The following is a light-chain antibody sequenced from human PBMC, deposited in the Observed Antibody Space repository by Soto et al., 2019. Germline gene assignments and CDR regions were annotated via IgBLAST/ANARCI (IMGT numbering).Light chain of an antibody. J-gene: IGKJ5*01. CDR1: QDITNY. V-gene: IGKV1-33*01. Sequence: DIQMTQSPSSLSASVGDRVTITCQESQDITNYLNWYQQKPGKAPRLLVYDGSNLDTGVPSRFSASGSGTHFSFTISSLHPEDIATYYCQQIDSLPITFGQGTRLEI. CDR3: QQIDSLPIT. CDR2: DGS.